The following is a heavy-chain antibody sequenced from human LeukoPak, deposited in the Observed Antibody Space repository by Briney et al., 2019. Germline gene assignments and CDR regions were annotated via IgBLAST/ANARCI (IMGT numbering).Heavy chain of an antibody. J-gene: IGHJ4*02. CDR2: IYYSGST. Sequence: KPSETLSLTCTVSGGSISSSSYYWGWIRQPPGKGLEWIGSIYYSGSTYYNPSLKSRVTISVDTSKNQFSLKLSSVTAADTAVYYCARNDYYGSGSSIDYWGQGTLVTVSS. D-gene: IGHD3-10*01. CDR1: GGSISSSSYY. V-gene: IGHV4-39*01. CDR3: ARNDYYGSGSSIDY.